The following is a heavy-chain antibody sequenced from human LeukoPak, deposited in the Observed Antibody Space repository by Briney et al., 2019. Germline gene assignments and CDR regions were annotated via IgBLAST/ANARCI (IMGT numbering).Heavy chain of an antibody. V-gene: IGHV3-23*01. CDR3: ARRGAGSGGLDY. J-gene: IGHJ4*02. CDR2: IIETGASP. CDR1: GFRFSLYA. Sequence: GGSLRLSCAASGFRFSLYAMNWVRQAPGKGLEWVSTIIETGASPYYADSVRGRFTVSRDSSKNMFYLQMNSLRAEDTAIYYCARRGAGSGGLDYWGQGTLVTVSS. D-gene: IGHD6-19*01.